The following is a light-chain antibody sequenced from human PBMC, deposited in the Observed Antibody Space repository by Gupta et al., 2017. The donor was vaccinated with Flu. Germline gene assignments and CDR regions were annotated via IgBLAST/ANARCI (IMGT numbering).Light chain of an antibody. CDR2: EVS. CDR1: SSDIGGYNA. V-gene: IGLV2-14*01. CDR3: TTLTSTNTWV. Sequence: SSDIGGYNAVSWCQHLPGKAPKLLISEVSNRPSGVSNRFSGAKSGNTASLTISGLQADDEAVYYCTTLTSTNTWVFGGGTKVTVL. J-gene: IGLJ3*02.